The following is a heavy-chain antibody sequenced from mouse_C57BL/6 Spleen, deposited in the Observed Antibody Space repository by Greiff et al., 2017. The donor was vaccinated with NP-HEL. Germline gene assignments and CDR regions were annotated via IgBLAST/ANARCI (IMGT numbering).Heavy chain of an antibody. D-gene: IGHD1-1*01. V-gene: IGHV1-69*01. CDR3: ARSLGSSQGY. CDR2: IDPSDSYT. Sequence: QVQLKQPGAELVMPGASVKLSCKASGYTFTSYWMHWVKQRPGQGLEWIGEIDPSDSYTNYNQKFKGKSTLTVDKSSSTAYMQLSSLTSEDSAVYYCARSLGSSQGYWGQGTTLTVSS. J-gene: IGHJ2*01. CDR1: GYTFTSYW.